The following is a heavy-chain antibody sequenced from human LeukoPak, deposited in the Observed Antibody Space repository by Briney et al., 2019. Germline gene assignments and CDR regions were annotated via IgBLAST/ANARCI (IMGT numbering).Heavy chain of an antibody. CDR1: GFTFSSYG. CDR2: IWYDGSNK. CDR3: AKDQDHDYGDYGWVDY. J-gene: IGHJ4*02. V-gene: IGHV3-33*06. D-gene: IGHD4-17*01. Sequence: GGSLRLSCAASGFTFSSYGMHWVRQAPGKGLEWVAVIWYDGSNKYYADSAKGRFTISRDNSKNTLHLQMNSLRAEDTAVYYCAKDQDHDYGDYGWVDYWGQGTLVTVSS.